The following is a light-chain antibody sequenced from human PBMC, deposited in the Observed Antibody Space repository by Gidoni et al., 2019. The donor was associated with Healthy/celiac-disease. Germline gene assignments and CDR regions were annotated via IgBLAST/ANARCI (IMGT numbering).Light chain of an antibody. V-gene: IGKV1-39*01. J-gene: IGKJ1*01. CDR3: LQSYSTLWT. CDR2: AAS. CDR1: QSNSSY. Sequence: DIQMTQTPSSLSASVGDRVTITCRASQSNSSYLNWYQQKPGKAPKLLIYAASSLQSGVPSRFSGSGSGTDFTLTISSLQPEYFATYYCLQSYSTLWTFXQXTKVEIK.